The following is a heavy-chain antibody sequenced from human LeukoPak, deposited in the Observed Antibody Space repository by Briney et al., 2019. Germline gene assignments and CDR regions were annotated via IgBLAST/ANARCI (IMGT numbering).Heavy chain of an antibody. CDR1: GFTFSSYG. CDR3: ARDGAPLDSYYYGMDV. D-gene: IGHD3-16*01. Sequence: GGSLSLSCAASGFTFSSYGMHWVRQAPGKGLEWVAVISYDGSNKYYADSVKGRFTISRDNSKNTLYLQMNSLRAEDTAVYYCARDGAPLDSYYYGMDVWGQGTTVTVSS. J-gene: IGHJ6*02. CDR2: ISYDGSNK. V-gene: IGHV3-30*19.